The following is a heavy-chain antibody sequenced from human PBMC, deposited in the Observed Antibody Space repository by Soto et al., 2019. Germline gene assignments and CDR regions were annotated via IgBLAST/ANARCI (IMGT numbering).Heavy chain of an antibody. J-gene: IGHJ3*02. V-gene: IGHV3-15*07. CDR2: IKSKTDGGTT. Sequence: GGSLRLSCAASGFTFSNAWMNWVRQAPGKGLEWVGRIKSKTDGGTTDYAAPVKGRFTISRDDSKNTLYLQMNSLKTEDTAVYYCTTDFGAYNRNYRDAFDIWGQGTMVTVSS. CDR1: GFTFSNAW. D-gene: IGHD1-7*01. CDR3: TTDFGAYNRNYRDAFDI.